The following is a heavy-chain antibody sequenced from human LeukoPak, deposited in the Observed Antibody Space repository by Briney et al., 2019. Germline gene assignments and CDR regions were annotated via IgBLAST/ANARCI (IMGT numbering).Heavy chain of an antibody. CDR1: GFTVSSYF. CDR3: ARGGSSGNDYSSFDI. J-gene: IGHJ3*02. D-gene: IGHD5-12*01. CDR2: IHSGGST. Sequence: GGSLRLSCATSGFTVSSYFMSWVRQAPGKGLEWVSVIHSGGSTLYADSVKGRFTISRHNSKNTLYLQVNSLRAEDTAVYFCARGGSSGNDYSSFDIWGQGTMVTVSS. V-gene: IGHV3-53*04.